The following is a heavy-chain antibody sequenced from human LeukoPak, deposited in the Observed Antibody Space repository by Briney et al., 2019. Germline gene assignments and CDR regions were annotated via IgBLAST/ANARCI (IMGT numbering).Heavy chain of an antibody. CDR3: ARDGTWSAPTALEHYFDY. D-gene: IGHD1-1*01. V-gene: IGHV3-23*01. CDR1: GFTFSSYA. CDR2: INNDGTTT. Sequence: PGGSLRLSCAASGFTFSSYAMSWVRQAPGKGLEWVSRINNDGTTTTYADPVKGRFTISRDNSKNMVYLQMNSLRAEDTAVYYCARDGTWSAPTALEHYFDYWGQGTLVTVSS. J-gene: IGHJ4*02.